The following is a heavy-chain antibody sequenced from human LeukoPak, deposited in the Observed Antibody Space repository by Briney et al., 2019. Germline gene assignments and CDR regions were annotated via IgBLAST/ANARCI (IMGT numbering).Heavy chain of an antibody. J-gene: IGHJ3*02. D-gene: IGHD3-10*01. CDR3: ASSLISRAFDI. Sequence: GESLKISCKGSGYSFTSYWIVWVRQMPGKGLEWMGIIYPGDSDTRHSPSFQGQVTISADKSISTAYLQWSSLKASDTAMYYCASSLISRAFDIWGQGTMVTVSS. CDR1: GYSFTSYW. V-gene: IGHV5-51*01. CDR2: IYPGDSDT.